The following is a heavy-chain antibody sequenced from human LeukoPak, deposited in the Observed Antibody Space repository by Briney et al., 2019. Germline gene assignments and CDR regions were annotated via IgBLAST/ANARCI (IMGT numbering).Heavy chain of an antibody. CDR3: ARDTFHPGLIDS. J-gene: IGHJ4*02. CDR1: GFTFSSYG. CDR2: INTDSSDI. Sequence: GGSLRLSCAASGFTFSSYGMNWVRQAPGKGLEWVSYINTDSSDIHYADSVKGRFTISRDNARNTLYLQLSSLRAEDSAVYYCARDTFHPGLIDSWGQGTLVTVSS. V-gene: IGHV3-21*05. D-gene: IGHD2-21*01.